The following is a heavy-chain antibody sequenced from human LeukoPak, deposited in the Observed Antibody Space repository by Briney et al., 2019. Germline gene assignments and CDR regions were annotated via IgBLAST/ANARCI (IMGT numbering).Heavy chain of an antibody. CDR1: RGTFSSYA. Sequence: SVKVSCKASRGTFSSYAISWVRQAPGQGLEWMGRIIPILGIANYAQKFQGRVTITADKSTSTAYKELSSLRSEDTAVYYCARDLRGYGSGSYGWFDPWGQGTLVTVSS. V-gene: IGHV1-69*04. D-gene: IGHD3-10*01. CDR3: ARDLRGYGSGSYGWFDP. J-gene: IGHJ5*02. CDR2: IIPILGIA.